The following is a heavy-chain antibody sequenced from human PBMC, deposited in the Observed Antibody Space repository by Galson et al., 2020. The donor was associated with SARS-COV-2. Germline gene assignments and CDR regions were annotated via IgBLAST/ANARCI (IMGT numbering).Heavy chain of an antibody. V-gene: IGHV3-7*01. CDR1: GFSFSIFW. CDR2: IKHDESEI. D-gene: IGHD3-10*01. CDR3: VRQRVYFASGIYFEYFDY. J-gene: IGHJ4*02. Sequence: GESLKISCATSGFSFSIFWVNWVRQAPGRGLEWVASIKHDESEIYYTDSVKGRFTISRDNAKNSVYLQMSRLRAEDTAIYYCVRQRVYFASGIYFEYFDYWGQGTLVTVSS.